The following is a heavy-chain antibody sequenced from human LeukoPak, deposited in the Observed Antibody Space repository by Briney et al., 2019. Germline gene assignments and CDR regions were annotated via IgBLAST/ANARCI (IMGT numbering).Heavy chain of an antibody. CDR1: GFTFSSHW. J-gene: IGHJ4*02. CDR2: IKQDCSEK. CDR3: AKGLLHSSGYHHGWYFDY. D-gene: IGHD3-22*01. V-gene: IGHV3-7*03. Sequence: PGGALRLSWAGSGFTFSSHWLSWVRQAPGKGLEWVANIKQDCSEKYCVGSVKGRFTHSRDNSKNSLHLQMSSLRTEDTALYYCAKGLLHSSGYHHGWYFDYWGQGTLAAVSA.